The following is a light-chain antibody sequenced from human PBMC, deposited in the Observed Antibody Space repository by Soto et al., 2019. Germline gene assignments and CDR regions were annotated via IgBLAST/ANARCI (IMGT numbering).Light chain of an antibody. V-gene: IGKV3-20*01. CDR1: QRFTSGY. J-gene: IGKJ1*01. CDR2: GAS. CDR3: QQYGSSPRT. Sequence: EIVLTQSPGTLSLFPGKRATSSARAGQRFTSGYLAWNQQKPGQAPRLLIYGASSRATGIPDRFSGSGSGTDFTLTISRLEPEDFAVYYCQQYGSSPRTFGQGTKVEIK.